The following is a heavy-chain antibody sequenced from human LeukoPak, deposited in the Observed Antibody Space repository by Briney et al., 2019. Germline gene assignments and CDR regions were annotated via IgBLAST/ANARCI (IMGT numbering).Heavy chain of an antibody. D-gene: IGHD6-13*01. Sequence: SETLSLTCAVYGDSFSGYYWNWIRQPPGKGLEWIGGINHSGSTNYNPSLKSRVTISVDTSKNQFSLKLSSVTDADTAVYYCARGDGAAAGKGLDYWGQGTLVTVSS. J-gene: IGHJ4*02. CDR3: ARGDGAAAGKGLDY. CDR1: GDSFSGYY. CDR2: INHSGST. V-gene: IGHV4-34*01.